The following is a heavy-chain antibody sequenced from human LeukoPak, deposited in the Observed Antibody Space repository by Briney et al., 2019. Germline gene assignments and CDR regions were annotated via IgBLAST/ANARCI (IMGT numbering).Heavy chain of an antibody. CDR3: ASSSWYFDAFDI. CDR2: IYTSGST. J-gene: IGHJ3*02. D-gene: IGHD6-13*01. Sequence: SETLSLTCTVSGGSISSYYWSWIRQPAGKGLEWIGRIYTSGSTNHNPSLKSRVTMSVDTSKNQFSLKLSSVTAADTAVYYCASSSWYFDAFDIWGQGTMVTVSS. V-gene: IGHV4-4*07. CDR1: GGSISSYY.